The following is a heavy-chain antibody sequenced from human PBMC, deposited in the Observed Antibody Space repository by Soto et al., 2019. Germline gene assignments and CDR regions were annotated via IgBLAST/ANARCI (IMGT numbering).Heavy chain of an antibody. CDR2: ITGSGDTI. CDR3: AKDKASGGY. J-gene: IGHJ4*02. D-gene: IGHD2-15*01. CDR1: GFSFTSYA. V-gene: IGHV3-23*01. Sequence: EVPLLESGGGLVQPGGSLRLSCAASGFSFTSYAMTWVRQAPGKGLEWVSSITGSGDTIYYADSVKGRFTISRDNSKNTLYLQMDSLRVEDTAIYYCAKDKASGGYWGQGTLVTVSS.